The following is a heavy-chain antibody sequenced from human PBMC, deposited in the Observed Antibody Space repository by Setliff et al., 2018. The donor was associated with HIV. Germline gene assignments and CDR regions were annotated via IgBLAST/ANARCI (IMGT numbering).Heavy chain of an antibody. CDR2: IGPASGGT. CDR1: GYTFTGYY. CDR3: AKGQGPVDY. V-gene: IGHV1-2*06. J-gene: IGHJ4*02. Sequence: GASVKVSCKASGYTFTGYYIHWVRQAPGQGLEWMGRIGPASGGTSYAQKFQGRVSMTRDMSITTAYLELSRLRSDDPAVYYCAKGQGPVDYWGQGTLVTVSS.